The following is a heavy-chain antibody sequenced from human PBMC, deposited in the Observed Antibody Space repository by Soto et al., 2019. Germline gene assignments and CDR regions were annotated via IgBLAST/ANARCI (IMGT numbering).Heavy chain of an antibody. CDR2: ISGSGGST. CDR1: GFTFSSYA. V-gene: IGHV3-23*01. J-gene: IGHJ4*02. D-gene: IGHD3-3*01. CDR3: AKDLLNYDFWSGYNALDY. Sequence: GGSLRLSCAASGFTFSSYAMSWVRQAPGKGLEWVSAISGSGGSTYYADSVKGRFTISRDNSKNTLYLQMNSLRAEDTAVYYCAKDLLNYDFWSGYNALDYWGQGTLVTVSS.